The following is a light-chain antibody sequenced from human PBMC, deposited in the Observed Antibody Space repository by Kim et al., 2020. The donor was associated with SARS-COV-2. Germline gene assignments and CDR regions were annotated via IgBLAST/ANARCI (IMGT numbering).Light chain of an antibody. Sequence: DIQMTQSPSSVSASVGDRVTITCRAGQSISNDLAWYQQKPGKVPKLLIFAASTLQSGVPSRFSGSGSGTDFTLTISSLQPEDVATYYCQKYNGAPWTFGQGTKVDIK. V-gene: IGKV1-27*01. CDR2: AAS. CDR3: QKYNGAPWT. CDR1: QSISND. J-gene: IGKJ1*01.